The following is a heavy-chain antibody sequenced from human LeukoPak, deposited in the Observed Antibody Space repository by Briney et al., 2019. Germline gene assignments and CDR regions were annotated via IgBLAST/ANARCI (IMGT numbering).Heavy chain of an antibody. V-gene: IGHV3-7*01. CDR1: GFTFSIYC. J-gene: IGHJ4*02. CDR2: IKKEGSEK. D-gene: IGHD3-10*01. Sequence: PGGSLRLSCAASGFTFSIYCMSWVRQAPGKGLEWVASIKKEGSEKYYVDSVKGRFTISRDNAKNSLYLQMNNVRAEDTAVYYCARVGWELFFGSFYDFWGQGTLVTVSS. CDR3: ARVGWELFFGSFYDF.